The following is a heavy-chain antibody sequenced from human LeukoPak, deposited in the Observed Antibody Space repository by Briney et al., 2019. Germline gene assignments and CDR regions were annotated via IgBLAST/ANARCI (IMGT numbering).Heavy chain of an antibody. D-gene: IGHD1-26*01. J-gene: IGHJ4*01. CDR2: IYSSRS. CDR1: GASISSYY. CDR3: ARAAGRDPTSGVDSGY. Sequence: PSETLSLTCTVSGASISSYYWSWIRQPAGKGLEWIGCIYSSRSIYNPSLKSGVTMSVDTSKNQFSLKLSSGTAADTAVYYCARAAGRDPTSGVDSGYCGPRNLVTVSS. V-gene: IGHV4-4*07.